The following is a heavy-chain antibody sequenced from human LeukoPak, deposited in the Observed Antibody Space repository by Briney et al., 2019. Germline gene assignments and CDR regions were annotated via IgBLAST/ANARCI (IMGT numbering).Heavy chain of an antibody. V-gene: IGHV3-74*01. D-gene: IGHD3-22*01. CDR2: INNDGSDT. CDR1: GFTFSSYW. Sequence: GGSLRLSCAASGFTFSSYWMHWVRQAPGKGLVWVSRINNDGSDTNYADFVKGRFTISRDNARNTVYLQMHSLRGEDTAVYYCSRGWVPSDITLKWGQGTMVTVSS. CDR3: SRGWVPSDITLK. J-gene: IGHJ3*01.